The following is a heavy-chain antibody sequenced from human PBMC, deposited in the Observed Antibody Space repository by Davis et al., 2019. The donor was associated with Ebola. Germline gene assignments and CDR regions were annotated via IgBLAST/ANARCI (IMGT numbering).Heavy chain of an antibody. J-gene: IGHJ5*02. CDR1: GFTFSSYN. CDR3: AKDQVISNYYDSSGYYSRFDP. V-gene: IGHV3-48*01. Sequence: PGGSLRLSCSASGFTFSSYNMNWVRQAPGKGLEWVSYISSSSSTIYYADSVKGRFTISRDNSKNTLYLQMNSLRAEDTAVYYCAKDQVISNYYDSSGYYSRFDPWGQGTLVTVSS. CDR2: ISSSSSTI. D-gene: IGHD3-22*01.